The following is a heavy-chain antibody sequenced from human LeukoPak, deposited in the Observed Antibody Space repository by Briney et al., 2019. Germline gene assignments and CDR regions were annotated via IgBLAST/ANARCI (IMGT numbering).Heavy chain of an antibody. Sequence: GGSLRFSCAASGFTFSSYSMNWVRQAPGKALEWVSSISSSSSYIYYADSVKGRFTISRDNAKNSLYLRMNSLRAEDTAVYYCARSGVWAAMVYFDYWGQGTLVTVSS. CDR2: ISSSSSYI. J-gene: IGHJ4*02. CDR3: ARSGVWAAMVYFDY. D-gene: IGHD5-18*01. CDR1: GFTFSSYS. V-gene: IGHV3-21*01.